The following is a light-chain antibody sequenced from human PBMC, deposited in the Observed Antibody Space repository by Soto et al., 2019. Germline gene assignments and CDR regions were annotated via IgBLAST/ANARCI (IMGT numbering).Light chain of an antibody. J-gene: IGKJ1*01. V-gene: IGKV3-20*01. CDR3: QQYGSSPWT. Sequence: EMVLTQSPGTLSLSPGERATLSCRASQSVSSNYLAWYQQKPGQAPRPLIYGASSRATGIPDRFSGSGAGTDFTLPISRLEPEDFAVYYCQQYGSSPWTFGQGTKVEIK. CDR1: QSVSSNY. CDR2: GAS.